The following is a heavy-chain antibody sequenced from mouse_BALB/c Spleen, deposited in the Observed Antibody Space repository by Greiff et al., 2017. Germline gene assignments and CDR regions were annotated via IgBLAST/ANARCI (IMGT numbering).Heavy chain of an antibody. J-gene: IGHJ2*01. V-gene: IGHV14-3*02. CDR2: IDPANGNT. CDR3: ARSPVGSYYFDY. CDR1: GFNIKDTY. D-gene: IGHD1-1*01. Sequence: EVQGVESGAELVKPGASVKLSCTASGFNIKDTYMHWVKQRPEQGLEWIGRIDPANGNTKYDPKFQGKATITADTSSNTAYLQLSSLTSEDTAVYYCARSPVGSYYFDYWGQGTTLTVSS.